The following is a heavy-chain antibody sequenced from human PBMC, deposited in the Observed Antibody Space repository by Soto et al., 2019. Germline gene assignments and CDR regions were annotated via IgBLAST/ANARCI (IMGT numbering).Heavy chain of an antibody. V-gene: IGHV1-46*01. CDR1: GYTFTHYY. CDR3: ATSVNSAMAFDY. Sequence: QVQLVQSGAEVKKPGASVRVSCKASGYTFTHYYIHWVRQAPGQGLEWMGIINPNGGITTYAQKFRAGFSMTRDTSTSTVYLELSSLSSEDSAVYYCATSVNSAMAFDYWGQGTLVTVSS. J-gene: IGHJ4*02. D-gene: IGHD5-18*01. CDR2: INPNGGIT.